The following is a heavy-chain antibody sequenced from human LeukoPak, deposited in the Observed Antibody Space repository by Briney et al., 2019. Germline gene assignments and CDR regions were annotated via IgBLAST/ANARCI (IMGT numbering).Heavy chain of an antibody. D-gene: IGHD1-26*01. V-gene: IGHV4-61*02. Sequence: SETLSLTCTVSGGSISSRTYYWSWIRQPAGKGLEWIGRIYTSGSTNYNPSLKSRITISVDTSKNQFSLKLSSVTAADTAVYYCARRLVGATFDYWGQGTLVTVSS. CDR2: IYTSGST. J-gene: IGHJ4*02. CDR1: GGSISSRTYY. CDR3: ARRLVGATFDY.